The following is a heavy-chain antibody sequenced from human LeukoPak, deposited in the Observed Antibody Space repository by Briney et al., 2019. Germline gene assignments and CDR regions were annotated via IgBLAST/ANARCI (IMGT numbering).Heavy chain of an antibody. J-gene: IGHJ6*02. CDR1: GFTVSSNY. V-gene: IGHV3-53*01. CDR3: AREIEMAYGMDV. CDR2: IHSGVST. Sequence: GGSLRLSCAASGFTVSSNYMSWVRQAPGKGLEWVSFIHSGVSTYYADSVKGRFTISRDNPKNTVYLQMNSLRAEDTAVYYCAREIEMAYGMDVWGQGTTVTVSS. D-gene: IGHD5-24*01.